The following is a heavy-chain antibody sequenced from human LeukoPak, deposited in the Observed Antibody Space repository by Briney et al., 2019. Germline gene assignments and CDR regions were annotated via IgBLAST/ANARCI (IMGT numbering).Heavy chain of an antibody. J-gene: IGHJ4*02. CDR3: ARDFHVRNYDIGGYSY. CDR1: GFIFSSYS. Sequence: GGSLRLSCATSGFIFSSYSMNWVRQAPGKGLEWVSYISSSSRTIYYADSAKGRFTISRDNAKNSLYLQMNSLRAEDTAVYYCARDFHVRNYDIGGYSYWGQGTLVTVSS. CDR2: ISSSSRTI. D-gene: IGHD3-22*01. V-gene: IGHV3-48*01.